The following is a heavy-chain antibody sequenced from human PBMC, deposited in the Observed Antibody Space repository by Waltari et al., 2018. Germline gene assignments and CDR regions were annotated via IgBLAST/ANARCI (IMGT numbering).Heavy chain of an antibody. CDR2: CCSGGKP. CDR1: GVLISDTGYC. CDR3: ASLSAALDDFYFYDY. J-gene: IGHJ4*02. V-gene: IGHV4-39*02. Sequence: QLQLQLSGPGLVKPSGTLSLTCTVSGVLISDTGYCWGAVRQAPGRGLASFGPCCSGGKPYSNPSLRNRLSMSEDTSKRHFSLKVSSMSAPDTAVYYCASLSAALDDFYFYDYWGLGIPVTVSS. D-gene: IGHD1-1*01.